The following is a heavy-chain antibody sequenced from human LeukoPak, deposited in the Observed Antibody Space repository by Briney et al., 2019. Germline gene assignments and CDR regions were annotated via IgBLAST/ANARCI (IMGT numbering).Heavy chain of an antibody. CDR2: IIPIFGTA. Sequence: SVKVSCKASGGTFSSYAISWVRQAPGQGLEWMGGIIPIFGTANYAQKFQGRVTITTDESTGTAYMELSSLRSEDTAVYYCARGVLLWFGDYYYYYMDVWGKGTTVTVSS. V-gene: IGHV1-69*05. CDR1: GGTFSSYA. J-gene: IGHJ6*03. D-gene: IGHD3-10*01. CDR3: ARGVLLWFGDYYYYYMDV.